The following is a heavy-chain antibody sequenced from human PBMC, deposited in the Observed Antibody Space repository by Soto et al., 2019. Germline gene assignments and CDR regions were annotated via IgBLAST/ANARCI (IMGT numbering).Heavy chain of an antibody. CDR3: ARAQVYYYYGMDV. Sequence: SETLSLTCTVSVGSISSYYWSWIRQPPGKGLEWIGYIYHSGSTNYNPSLKSRVTISVDTSKNQFSLKLSSVTAADTAVYYCARAQVYYYYGMDVWGQGTTVTSP. J-gene: IGHJ6*02. CDR2: IYHSGST. V-gene: IGHV4-59*01. CDR1: VGSISSYY.